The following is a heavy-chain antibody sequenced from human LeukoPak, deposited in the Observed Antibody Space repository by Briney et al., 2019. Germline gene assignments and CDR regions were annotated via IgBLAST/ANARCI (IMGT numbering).Heavy chain of an antibody. Sequence: GGSLRLSCAASGFTFSSYGMHWVRQAPGKGLEWVAVISYDGSNKYYADSVKGRFTISRDNSKNTLYLQMNSLRAEDTAVYYCAKDLRVTAQPPRRGYSGYDKNPDYWGQGTLVTVSS. J-gene: IGHJ4*02. CDR3: AKDLRVTAQPPRRGYSGYDKNPDY. CDR1: GFTFSSYG. CDR2: ISYDGSNK. D-gene: IGHD5-12*01. V-gene: IGHV3-30*18.